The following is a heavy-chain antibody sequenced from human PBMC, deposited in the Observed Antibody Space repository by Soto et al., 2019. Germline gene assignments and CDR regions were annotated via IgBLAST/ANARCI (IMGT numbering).Heavy chain of an antibody. Sequence: GGSLRLSCLASGFTFEDYAMDWVRQAPGEGLEWVSDISWNGGKTGYAASVKGRFTISRDDAKNSVYLQMDNLKAEDTAMYYCAKHRSGAAGPYYGLDVWGQGTTVTVSS. D-gene: IGHD6-13*01. CDR1: GFTFEDYA. J-gene: IGHJ6*02. CDR2: ISWNGGKT. CDR3: AKHRSGAAGPYYGLDV. V-gene: IGHV3-9*01.